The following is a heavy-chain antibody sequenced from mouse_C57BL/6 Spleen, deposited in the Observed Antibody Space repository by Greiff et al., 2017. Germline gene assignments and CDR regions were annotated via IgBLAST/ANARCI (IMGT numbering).Heavy chain of an antibody. J-gene: IGHJ2*01. V-gene: IGHV5-6*01. D-gene: IGHD3-2*02. CDR1: GFTFSSYG. CDR3: ARQPTAQSPLDY. CDR2: ISSGGSYT. Sequence: EVQRVESGGDLVKPGGSLKLSCAASGFTFSSYGMSWVRQTPDKGLEWVATISSGGSYTYYPDRVKGRFTISRDNAKNTLYLQMSSLESTAISIYNCARQPTAQSPLDYWGQGTTLTVSS.